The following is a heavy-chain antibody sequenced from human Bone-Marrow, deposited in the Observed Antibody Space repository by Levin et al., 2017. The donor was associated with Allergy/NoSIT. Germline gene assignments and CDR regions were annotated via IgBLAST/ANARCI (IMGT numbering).Heavy chain of an antibody. Sequence: KISCKASGGTFSSNGISWVRQAPGQGLEWMGGTIPIFETANYAQKFQGRVTITADRSTNTAFLELSRLTSEDTAVYFCARDLGDFCGGDNCYFQWLDSWGQGTLVTVSS. CDR3: ARDLGDFCGGDNCYFQWLDS. CDR2: TIPIFETA. V-gene: IGHV1-69*01. D-gene: IGHD2-21*02. J-gene: IGHJ5*01. CDR1: GGTFSSNG.